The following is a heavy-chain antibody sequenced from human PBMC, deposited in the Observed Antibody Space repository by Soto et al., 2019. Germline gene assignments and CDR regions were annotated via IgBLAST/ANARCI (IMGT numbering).Heavy chain of an antibody. D-gene: IGHD5-12*01. CDR2: IYYSGKT. CDR3: ASGSLATPDDSFDI. CDR1: GGSISRYY. V-gene: IGHV4-59*01. J-gene: IGHJ3*02. Sequence: QVQLQESGPGLVKPSETLSLTCTVSGGSISRYYWSWIRQPPGKGLEWIGYIYYSGKTNYTPSLERRVTIAVDTSKKQFSLRLSSVTAADTAVYYCASGSLATPDDSFDIWGQGTVVIVSS.